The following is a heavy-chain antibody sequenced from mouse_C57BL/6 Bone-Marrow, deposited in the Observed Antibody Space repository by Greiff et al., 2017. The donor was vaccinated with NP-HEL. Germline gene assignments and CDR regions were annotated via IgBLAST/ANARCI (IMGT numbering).Heavy chain of an antibody. CDR2: IWRGGST. CDR1: GFSLTSYG. J-gene: IGHJ4*01. D-gene: IGHD2-5*01. Sequence: VQLQQSGPGLVQPSQSLSITCTVSGFSLTSYGVHWVRQSPGKGLEWLGVIWRGGSTDYNAAFMSRLSITKDNSKSQVFFKMNSLQADDTAIYYCAKKNYSNSYYAMDYWGQGTSVTVSS. V-gene: IGHV2-5*01. CDR3: AKKNYSNSYYAMDY.